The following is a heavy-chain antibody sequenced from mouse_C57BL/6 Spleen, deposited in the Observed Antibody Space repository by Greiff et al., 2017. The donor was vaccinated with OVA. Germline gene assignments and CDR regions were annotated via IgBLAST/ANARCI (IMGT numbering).Heavy chain of an antibody. Sequence: QVQLKQPGAELVKPGASVKMSCKASGYTFTSYWITWVKQRPGQGLEWIGDIYPGSGSTNYNEKFKSKATLTVDTSSSTAYMQLSSLTSEDSAVYYCARGGEFITTVRYFDYWGQGTTLTVSS. D-gene: IGHD1-1*01. CDR3: ARGGEFITTVRYFDY. V-gene: IGHV1-55*01. CDR1: GYTFTSYW. CDR2: IYPGSGST. J-gene: IGHJ2*01.